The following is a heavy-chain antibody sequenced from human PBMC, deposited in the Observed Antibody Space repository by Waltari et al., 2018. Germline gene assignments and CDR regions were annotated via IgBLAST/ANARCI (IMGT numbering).Heavy chain of an antibody. CDR1: GYTFTGYY. J-gene: IGHJ4*02. D-gene: IGHD3-9*01. CDR3: ARGHYDIVTGYYWVDY. Sequence: QVQLAQSGAEVKKPGASVKVSCKASGYTFTGYYMHWVRQAPGQGLEWMGWINPNSGGTNYAQKFQGRVTMTRDTSISTAYMELSRLSSDDTAVYYCARGHYDIVTGYYWVDYWGQGTLVTVSS. V-gene: IGHV1-2*02. CDR2: INPNSGGT.